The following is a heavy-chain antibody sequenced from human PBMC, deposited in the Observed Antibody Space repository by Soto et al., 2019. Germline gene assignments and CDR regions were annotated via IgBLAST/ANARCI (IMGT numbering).Heavy chain of an antibody. CDR2: IGGSGTGGRT. Sequence: EVHLLESGGDLVQPGWSLRLSCTASGVTFSTYAMSWVRQAPGKGLEWVSAIGGSGTGGRTYYADSVKGWFTISRANSKNTVYLQINGLRAADTAVYYCAKSPGSGHGYNSHYYGMDEWGHGT. V-gene: IGHV3-23*01. CDR3: AKSPGSGHGYNSHYYGMDE. J-gene: IGHJ6*02. CDR1: GVTFSTYA. D-gene: IGHD5-12*01.